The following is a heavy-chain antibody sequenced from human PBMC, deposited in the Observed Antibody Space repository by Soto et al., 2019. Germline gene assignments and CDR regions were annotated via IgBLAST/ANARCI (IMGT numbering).Heavy chain of an antibody. D-gene: IGHD3-9*01. V-gene: IGHV4-4*02. J-gene: IGHJ4*02. CDR1: GGSISSNKW. CDR3: ARGGEYYDFLTSRYIHYLES. CDR2: IYHSGST. Sequence: ASETLSLTCAVSGGSISSNKWWSWVRQPPGKGLEWIGEIYHSGSTYYSPSLMSRVTISVDKSNDQFSLKLSSVTAADTAVYYCARGGEYYDFLTSRYIHYLESWGQGSLVTVSS.